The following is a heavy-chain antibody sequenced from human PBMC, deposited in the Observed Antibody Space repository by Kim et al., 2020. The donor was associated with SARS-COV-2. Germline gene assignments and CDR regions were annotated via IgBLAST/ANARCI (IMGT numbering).Heavy chain of an antibody. Sequence: RDKFFVDSVKGRFIISRDNARNSVFLQMNSLRAEDTAIYYCASIDYGDSYWGQGTLVTVSS. CDR2: RDK. CDR3: ASIDYGDSY. V-gene: IGHV3-7*03. D-gene: IGHD4-17*01. J-gene: IGHJ4*02.